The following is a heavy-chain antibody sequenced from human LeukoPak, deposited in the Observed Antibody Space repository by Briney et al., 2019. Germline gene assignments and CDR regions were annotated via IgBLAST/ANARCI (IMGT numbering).Heavy chain of an antibody. CDR2: INPSGGST. CDR3: ARDQGYYYDSSGFGPCFDY. D-gene: IGHD3-22*01. V-gene: IGHV1-46*01. Sequence: XXWVRQAPGQGLEWMGIINPSGGSTSYAQKFQGRVTMTRDTSTSTVYMELSSLRSEDTAVYYCARDQGYYYDSSGFGPCFDYWGQGTLVTVSS. J-gene: IGHJ4*02.